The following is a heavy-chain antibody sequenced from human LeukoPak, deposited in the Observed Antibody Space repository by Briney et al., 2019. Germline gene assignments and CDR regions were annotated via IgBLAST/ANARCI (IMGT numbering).Heavy chain of an antibody. Sequence: SETLSLTCTVSGVSINSGSYYWSWIRQPAGKGLEWIGRIYTSGSTNYNPSLKSRVTISVDTSKNQFSLKLSSVTAADTAVYYCARGELYSYGVFDYWGQGTLVTVSS. V-gene: IGHV4-61*02. CDR1: GVSINSGSYY. J-gene: IGHJ4*02. D-gene: IGHD5-18*01. CDR3: ARGELYSYGVFDY. CDR2: IYTSGST.